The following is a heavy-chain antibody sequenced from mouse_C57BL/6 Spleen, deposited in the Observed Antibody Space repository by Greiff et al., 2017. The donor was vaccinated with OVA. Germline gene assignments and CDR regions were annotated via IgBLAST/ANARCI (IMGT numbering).Heavy chain of an antibody. J-gene: IGHJ2*01. D-gene: IGHD1-1*01. V-gene: IGHV5-16*01. CDR1: GFTFSDYY. CDR2: INYDGSST. Sequence: VKLVESAGGLVQPGSSMKLSCTASGFTFSDYYMAWVRQVPEKGLEWVANINYDGSSTYYLDSLKSRFIISRDNAKNILYLQMSSLKSEDTATYYCARDYYGSGFDYWGQGTTLTVSS. CDR3: ARDYYGSGFDY.